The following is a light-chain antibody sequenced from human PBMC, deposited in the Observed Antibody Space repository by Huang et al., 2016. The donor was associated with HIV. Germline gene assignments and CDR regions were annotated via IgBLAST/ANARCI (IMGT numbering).Light chain of an antibody. CDR1: QTVLYSSNNKNY. V-gene: IGKV4-1*01. Sequence: DIVMTQSPDSLAVSLGERATINCKSSQTVLYSSNNKNYLAWYQQKLGQPPKLLIYWASTREAGVPDRFTGSGSGTDFTLTITSLQAEDVAVYYCQQYYNTPRTFGQGTKVEI. J-gene: IGKJ1*01. CDR2: WAS. CDR3: QQYYNTPRT.